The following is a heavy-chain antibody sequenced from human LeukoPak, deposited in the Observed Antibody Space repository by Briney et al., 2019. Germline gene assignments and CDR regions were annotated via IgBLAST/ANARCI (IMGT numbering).Heavy chain of an antibody. Sequence: SETLSLTCTVSGGSISSGSYYWSWIRQPAGKGLEWIGRIYTSGSTNYNPSLKSRVTISVDTSKNQFSLKLSSVTAADTAVYYCARDRYCSSTSCYGGLDYWGQGTLVTVSS. V-gene: IGHV4-61*02. CDR3: ARDRYCSSTSCYGGLDY. CDR1: GGSISSGSYY. D-gene: IGHD2-2*01. CDR2: IYTSGST. J-gene: IGHJ4*02.